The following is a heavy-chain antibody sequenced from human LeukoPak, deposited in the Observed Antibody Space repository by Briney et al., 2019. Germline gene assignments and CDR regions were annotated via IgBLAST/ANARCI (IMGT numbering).Heavy chain of an antibody. CDR3: ARNRWEPYHNDAFDI. CDR1: GYTFTSYG. D-gene: IGHD1-26*01. V-gene: IGHV1-18*01. Sequence: RASVKVSCKASGYTFTSYGISWVRQAPGQGLEWMGWISVYNGNTNSTQKLQGRVTLTTDTSTSTAYMELRSLRSDDTAVYYCARNRWEPYHNDAFDIWGQGTMVTVSS. CDR2: ISVYNGNT. J-gene: IGHJ3*02.